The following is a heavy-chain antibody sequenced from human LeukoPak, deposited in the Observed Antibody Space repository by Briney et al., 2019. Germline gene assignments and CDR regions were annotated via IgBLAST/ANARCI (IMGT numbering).Heavy chain of an antibody. Sequence: GGSLRLSCAASGFTFSSYAMSWVCQAPGKGLEWVSTISGSGDSTYYADSVKGRFTISTDNSKNTLYLQVNSLRADDTAVYYCAKDKRVGATPFDYWGQGTLVTVSS. V-gene: IGHV3-23*01. CDR2: ISGSGDST. J-gene: IGHJ4*02. CDR3: AKDKRVGATPFDY. CDR1: GFTFSSYA. D-gene: IGHD1-26*01.